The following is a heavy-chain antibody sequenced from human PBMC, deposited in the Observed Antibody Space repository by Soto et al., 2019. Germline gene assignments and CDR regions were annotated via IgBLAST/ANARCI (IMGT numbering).Heavy chain of an antibody. CDR3: ARDAGARSFDY. V-gene: IGHV3-30*19. Sequence: SLRLSCAATGFTFSNYAMHWVRQAPGKGLEWVAVISYDGSNKYYADSVKGRFTISRDNSKNTLYLQMNSLRAEDTAVYYCARDAGARSFDYWGQGTLVTVSS. D-gene: IGHD1-26*01. CDR2: ISYDGSNK. CDR1: GFTFSNYA. J-gene: IGHJ4*02.